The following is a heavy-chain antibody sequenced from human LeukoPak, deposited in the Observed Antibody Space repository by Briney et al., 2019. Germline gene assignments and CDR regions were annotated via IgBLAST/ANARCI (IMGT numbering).Heavy chain of an antibody. Sequence: SEILSLTCTVSGGSISSYYWSWIRQPAGKGLECIVRIYTSGSTNYNPSLKSRVTMPVDTSKNKFSLKLSSVTAADTAVYYCARDCSSTSCYIGGHYYYYYGMDVWGQGTTVTVSS. V-gene: IGHV4-4*07. J-gene: IGHJ6*02. CDR2: IYTSGST. CDR1: GGSISSYY. D-gene: IGHD2-2*02. CDR3: ARDCSSTSCYIGGHYYYYYGMDV.